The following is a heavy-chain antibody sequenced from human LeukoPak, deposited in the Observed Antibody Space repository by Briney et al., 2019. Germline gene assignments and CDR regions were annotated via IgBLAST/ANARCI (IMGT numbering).Heavy chain of an antibody. D-gene: IGHD3-22*01. CDR1: GGSISSYY. CDR3: ARVAPTRGYASSGYYPLDY. CDR2: IYYSGST. J-gene: IGHJ4*02. V-gene: IGHV4-59*01. Sequence: SETLSLTCAVSGGSISSYYWSWIRQPPGKGLEWIGYIYYSGSTNYNPSLKSRVTIAVDTSKNQFSLRLTSVTAADTAVYYCARVAPTRGYASSGYYPLDYWGQGTLVNVSS.